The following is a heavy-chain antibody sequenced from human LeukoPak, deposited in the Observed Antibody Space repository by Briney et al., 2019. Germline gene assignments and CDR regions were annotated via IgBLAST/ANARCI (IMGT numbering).Heavy chain of an antibody. Sequence: PGGSLRLSCAASGFTFDDYGMSWVRQAPGKGLEWVSGINWNGGSTGYADSVKGRFTISRDNSKNTLYLQMNSLRAEDTAVYYCASSYSSDWYSRWIDYWGQGTLVTVSS. CDR3: ASSYSSDWYSRWIDY. CDR1: GFTFDDYG. J-gene: IGHJ4*02. D-gene: IGHD6-19*01. V-gene: IGHV3-20*04. CDR2: INWNGGST.